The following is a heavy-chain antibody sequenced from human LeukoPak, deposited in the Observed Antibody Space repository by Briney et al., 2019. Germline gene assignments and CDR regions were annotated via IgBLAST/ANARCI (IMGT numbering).Heavy chain of an antibody. J-gene: IGHJ5*02. CDR1: GFTFSNVW. CDR3: RGPTRDFWFDP. CDR2: IKSKTDGGTT. V-gene: IGHV3-15*01. Sequence: KPGGSLRLSCAASGFTFSNVWMNWVRQAPGKGREWGGRIKSKTDGGTTDYAAPVKGRFTISGEDSKNTLYLQITSLKTEDTAVYYCRGPTRDFWFDPWGQGTLVTVSS. D-gene: IGHD1-26*01.